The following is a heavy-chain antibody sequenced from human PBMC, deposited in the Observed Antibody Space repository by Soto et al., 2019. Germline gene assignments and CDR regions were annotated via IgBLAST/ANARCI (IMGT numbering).Heavy chain of an antibody. Sequence: PGGSLRLSCAASGFTFDDYAMHWVRQAPGKGLEWVSLISWDGGSTYYADSVKGRFTISRDNSKNSLYLQMNSLRAEDTALYYCAKDKGYYYDSSGYMDVWGQGTTVTVSS. CDR3: AKDKGYYYDSSGYMDV. J-gene: IGHJ6*02. CDR1: GFTFDDYA. D-gene: IGHD3-22*01. V-gene: IGHV3-43D*04. CDR2: ISWDGGST.